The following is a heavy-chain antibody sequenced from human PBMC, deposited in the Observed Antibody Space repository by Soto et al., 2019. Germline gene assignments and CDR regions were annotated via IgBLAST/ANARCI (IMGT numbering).Heavy chain of an antibody. CDR1: GYTFTSYG. CDR2: ISAYNGNT. D-gene: IGHD6-13*01. CDR3: ASGEVFTGYSSSWYLGALDY. V-gene: IGHV1-18*04. Sequence: ASVKVSFKASGYTFTSYGISWLRQAPGQGLEWMGWISAYNGNTNYAQKLQGRVTMTTDTSTSTAYMELRSLRSDDTAVYYCASGEVFTGYSSSWYLGALDYWGQGTLVTVYS. J-gene: IGHJ4*02.